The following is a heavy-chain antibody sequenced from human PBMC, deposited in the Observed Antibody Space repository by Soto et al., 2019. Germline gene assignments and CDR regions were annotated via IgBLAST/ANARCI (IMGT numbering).Heavy chain of an antibody. V-gene: IGHV1-18*01. Sequence: ASVKVSCKASGYTFTSYGISWVRQAPGQGLEWMGWISAYNGNTNYAQKLQGRVTMTTDTSTSTAYMELRSLRSDDTAVYYCARDKVVAVPADISNYYYAMDVWGQGTTVTVSS. CDR3: ARDKVVAVPADISNYYYAMDV. D-gene: IGHD2-2*01. CDR1: GYTFTSYG. CDR2: ISAYNGNT. J-gene: IGHJ6*02.